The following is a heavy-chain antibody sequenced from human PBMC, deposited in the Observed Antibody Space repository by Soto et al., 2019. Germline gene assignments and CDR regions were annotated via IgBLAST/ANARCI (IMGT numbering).Heavy chain of an antibody. CDR2: ISYDGSNK. V-gene: IGHV3-30*18. CDR1: GFTFSSYG. CDR3: AKDQGEWDFWSGYRFEYYYYYGMDV. D-gene: IGHD3-3*01. J-gene: IGHJ6*02. Sequence: PGGSLRLSCAASGFTFSSYGMHWVRQAPGKGLEWVAVISYDGSNKYYADSVKGRFTISRDNSKNTLYLQMNSLRAEDTAVYYCAKDQGEWDFWSGYRFEYYYYYGMDVWGQGTTVTVSS.